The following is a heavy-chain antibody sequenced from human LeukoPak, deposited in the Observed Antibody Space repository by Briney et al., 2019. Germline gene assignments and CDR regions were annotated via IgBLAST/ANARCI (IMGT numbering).Heavy chain of an antibody. CDR3: AKDCYGSGSPRWFDP. CDR1: GFTFSSYG. CDR2: IWYDGSNK. J-gene: IGHJ5*02. Sequence: PGGSLRLSCAASGFTFSSYGMHWVRQAPGKGLEWVAVIWYDGSNKYYADSVKGRFTISRDNSKNTLYLEMNSLKAEDTALYYCAKDCYGSGSPRWFDPWGQGTLVTVSS. D-gene: IGHD3-10*01. V-gene: IGHV3-33*06.